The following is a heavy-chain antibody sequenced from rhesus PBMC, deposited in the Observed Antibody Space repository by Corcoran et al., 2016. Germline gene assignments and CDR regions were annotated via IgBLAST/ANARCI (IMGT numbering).Heavy chain of an antibody. CDR3: TREKVASIDY. Sequence: QVQLQESGPGLVKPSETLSLTCPVSGASISSDWWSWVRQPPGKGLEWIGESTGNTWSNNYNPPLKSRVTISKDASKKQFALKLTAVTAADTAVDYCTREKVASIDYWGQGVLVTASS. CDR2: STGNTWSN. V-gene: IGHV4-80*01. J-gene: IGHJ4*01. CDR1: GASISSDW. D-gene: IGHD4-29*01.